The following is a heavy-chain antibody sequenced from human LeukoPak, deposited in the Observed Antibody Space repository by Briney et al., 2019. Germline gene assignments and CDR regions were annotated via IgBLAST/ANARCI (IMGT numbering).Heavy chain of an antibody. CDR1: GFTFSSYA. V-gene: IGHV3-30-3*01. CDR2: ISYDGSNK. Sequence: GGSLRLSCAASGFTFSSYAMHWVRQAPGKGLEWVAVISYDGSNKYYADSEKGRFTISRDNSKNTLYLQMNSLRAEDTAVYYCAREAARRGFDYWGQGTLVTVSS. J-gene: IGHJ4*02. D-gene: IGHD6-25*01. CDR3: AREAARRGFDY.